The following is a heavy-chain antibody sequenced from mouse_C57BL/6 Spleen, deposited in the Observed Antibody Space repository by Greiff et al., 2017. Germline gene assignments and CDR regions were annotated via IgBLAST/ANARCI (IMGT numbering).Heavy chain of an antibody. J-gene: IGHJ2*01. V-gene: IGHV1-69*01. CDR1: GYTFTSYW. Sequence: VQLQQPGAELVMPGASVKLSCKASGYTFTSYWMHWVKQRPGQGLEWIGEIDPSDSYTNYNQKFKGKSTVTVDKSSSTAYMQLSSLTSEDSAVYYCARVRGSRYVDYWGQGTTLTVSS. D-gene: IGHD1-1*01. CDR2: IDPSDSYT. CDR3: ARVRGSRYVDY.